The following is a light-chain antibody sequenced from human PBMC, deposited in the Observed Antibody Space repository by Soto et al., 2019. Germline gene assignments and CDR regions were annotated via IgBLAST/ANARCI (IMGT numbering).Light chain of an antibody. Sequence: DIQLTQSPSSLSASVGDRVTLTCRASQVIRDDIGWYQHRPGEAPKRLIYAVSSLEGGVPSRFSGSGSATEFILTIRSLQPEDCATYYCLQVNTYPYTFGQGTKLEI. CDR1: QVIRDD. CDR3: LQVNTYPYT. CDR2: AVS. V-gene: IGKV1-17*01. J-gene: IGKJ2*01.